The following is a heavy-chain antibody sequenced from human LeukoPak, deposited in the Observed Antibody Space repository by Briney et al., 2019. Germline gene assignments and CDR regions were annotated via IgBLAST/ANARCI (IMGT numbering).Heavy chain of an antibody. CDR1: GGSISSSSYY. J-gene: IGHJ6*03. V-gene: IGHV4-61*01. CDR2: IYYSGST. D-gene: IGHD5-24*01. Sequence: SETLSLTCTVSGGSISSSSYYWGWIRQPPGKGLEWIGYIYYSGSTNYNPSLKSRVTISVDTSKNQFSLKLRSVTAADTAVYYCARDPSSWLPGHRGYMDVWGKGTTVTVSS. CDR3: ARDPSSWLPGHRGYMDV.